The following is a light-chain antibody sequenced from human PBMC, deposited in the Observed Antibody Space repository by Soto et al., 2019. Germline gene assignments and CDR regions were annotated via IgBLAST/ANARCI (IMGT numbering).Light chain of an antibody. Sequence: DIQMTQSPSTLSASVGDRVTITCRASQSISSWLAWYQQKPGKAPKLLIYKASSLESGVPSRFSGSGSGTEFTLTISSLQPEDFATYYCLQHNSFPPTFGQGTKVDI. CDR1: QSISSW. CDR3: LQHNSFPPT. J-gene: IGKJ1*01. V-gene: IGKV1-5*03. CDR2: KAS.